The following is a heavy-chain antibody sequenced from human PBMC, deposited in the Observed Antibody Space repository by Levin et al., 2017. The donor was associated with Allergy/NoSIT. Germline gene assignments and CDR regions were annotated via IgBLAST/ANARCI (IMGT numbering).Heavy chain of an antibody. J-gene: IGHJ4*02. D-gene: IGHD1-7*01. CDR1: GFTFSSYA. CDR3: ARLTLESLNLDFDY. CDR2: ISSNGGST. V-gene: IGHV3-64D*06. Sequence: GGSLRLSCSASGFTFSSYAMHWVRQAPGKGLEYVSAISSNGGSTYYADSVKGRFTISRDNSKNTLYLQMSSLRAEDTAVYYCARLTLESLNLDFDYWGQGTLVTVSS.